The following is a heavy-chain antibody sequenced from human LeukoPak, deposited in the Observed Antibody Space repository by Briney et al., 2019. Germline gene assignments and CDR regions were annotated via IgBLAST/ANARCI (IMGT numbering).Heavy chain of an antibody. CDR1: GFTFSSYG. CDR3: VTHPSSTYRSPFDF. J-gene: IGHJ4*02. Sequence: AGGSLRLSCAASGFTFSSYGMHWVRQAPGKGLEWVAFIRYDGSNKYYADSVKGRFGISRDNSKNTLYLQMNSLRAEDTAVYYCVTHPSSTYRSPFDFWGQGILVTVSS. CDR2: IRYDGSNK. V-gene: IGHV3-30*02. D-gene: IGHD6-13*01.